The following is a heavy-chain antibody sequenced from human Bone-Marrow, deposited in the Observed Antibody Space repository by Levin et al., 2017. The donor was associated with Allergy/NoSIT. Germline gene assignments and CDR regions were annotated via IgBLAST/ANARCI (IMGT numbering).Heavy chain of an antibody. CDR1: GYTFTSYA. Sequence: GESLKISCKASGYTFTSYAMNWVRQAPGQGLEWMGWINTNTGNPTYAQGFTGRFVFSLDTSVSTAYLQISSLKAEDTAVYYCARDVRPDKGRVVPAATNWFDPWGQGTLVTVSS. D-gene: IGHD2-2*01. CDR2: INTNTGNP. V-gene: IGHV7-4-1*02. J-gene: IGHJ5*02. CDR3: ARDVRPDKGRVVPAATNWFDP.